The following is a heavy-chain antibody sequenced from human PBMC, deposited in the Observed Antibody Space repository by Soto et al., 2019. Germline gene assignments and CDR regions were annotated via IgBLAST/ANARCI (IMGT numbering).Heavy chain of an antibody. V-gene: IGHV1-69*06. CDR3: ASKSYSYGSAFDY. J-gene: IGHJ4*02. CDR2: IIPIFGTA. D-gene: IGHD5-18*01. CDR1: GGTFISYA. Sequence: GASVKVSCKASGGTFISYAISWVRQAPGQGLEWMGGIIPIFGTANYAQKFQGRVTITADKSTSTAYMELSSLRSEDTAVYYCASKSYSYGSAFDYWGQGTLVTVSS.